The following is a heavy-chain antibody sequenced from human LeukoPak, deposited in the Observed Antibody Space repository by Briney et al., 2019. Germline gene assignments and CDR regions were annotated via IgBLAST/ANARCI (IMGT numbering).Heavy chain of an antibody. CDR2: IYYSGAN. CDR3: VRVRGYWLVRGYLDY. V-gene: IGHV4-39*02. D-gene: IGHD6-19*01. J-gene: IGHJ4*02. CDR1: GGSMSRSSYY. Sequence: SETLSLTRTVSGGSMSRSSYYWGWIRPPPGEGLEWIGSIYYSGANHYNPSLKSRVTMSVDTSKNQFSVKLTSVTATDTSVYYCVRVRGYWLVRGYLDYWGQGTQVTVSS.